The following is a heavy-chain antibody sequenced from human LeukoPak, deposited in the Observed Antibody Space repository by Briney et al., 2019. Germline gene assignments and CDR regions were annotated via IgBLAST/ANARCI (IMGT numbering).Heavy chain of an antibody. Sequence: SVKVSCKASGGTFSSYAISWVRQAPGQGLEWMGGIIPIFGTANYAQKFEGRVTITTDESTSTAYMELSSLRSEDTAVYYCASGSGWYNVAFDIWGQGTMVTVSS. CDR2: IIPIFGTA. V-gene: IGHV1-69*05. D-gene: IGHD6-19*01. CDR3: ASGSGWYNVAFDI. J-gene: IGHJ3*02. CDR1: GGTFSSYA.